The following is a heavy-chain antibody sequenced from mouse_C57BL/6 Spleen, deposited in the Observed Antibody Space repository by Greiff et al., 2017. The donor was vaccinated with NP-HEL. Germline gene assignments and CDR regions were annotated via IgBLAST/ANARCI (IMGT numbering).Heavy chain of an antibody. Sequence: EVMLVESGEGLVKPGGSLKLSCAASGFTFSSYAMSWVRQTPEKRLEWVAYISSGGDYIYYADTVKGRFTISRDNARNTLYLQMSSLKSEDTAMYYCTREEYYYYAMDYWGQGTSVTVSS. D-gene: IGHD1-1*01. CDR2: ISSGGDYI. CDR3: TREEYYYYAMDY. CDR1: GFTFSSYA. J-gene: IGHJ4*01. V-gene: IGHV5-9-1*02.